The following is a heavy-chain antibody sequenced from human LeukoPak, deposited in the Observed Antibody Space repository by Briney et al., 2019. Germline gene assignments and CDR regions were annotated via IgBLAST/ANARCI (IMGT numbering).Heavy chain of an antibody. V-gene: IGHV3-15*01. CDR2: IKSTTDGGTT. CDR1: GFTFSNAR. CDR3: STGGRRESDSSGFYLFYYGMDV. J-gene: IGHJ6*02. D-gene: IGHD3-22*01. Sequence: GGSLRLSCAASGFTFSNARMNWVRQAPGKGLEWVGRIKSTTDGGTTDSAAPVKGRFTISRDDSKNTLYLQMDSLKTEDTAVYYCSTGGRRESDSSGFYLFYYGMDVWGQGTTVTVSS.